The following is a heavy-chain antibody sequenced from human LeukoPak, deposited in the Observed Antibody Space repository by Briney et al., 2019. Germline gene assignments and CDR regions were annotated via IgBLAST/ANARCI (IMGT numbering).Heavy chain of an antibody. J-gene: IGHJ4*02. V-gene: IGHV3-23*01. Sequence: PGGSLRLPCAASGFTFSSYAMSWVRQAPGKGLERVSAISGSGGSTYYADSVKGRFTISRDNSKNTLYLQMNSLRAEDTAVYYCAKGGHRAVAGTKFDYWGQGTLVTVSS. CDR2: ISGSGGST. CDR3: AKGGHRAVAGTKFDY. CDR1: GFTFSSYA. D-gene: IGHD6-19*01.